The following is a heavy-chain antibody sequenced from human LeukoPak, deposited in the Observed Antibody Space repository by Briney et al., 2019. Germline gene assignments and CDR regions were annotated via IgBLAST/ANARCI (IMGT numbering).Heavy chain of an antibody. Sequence: PGGSLRLSCAASGFTFSSYSMNWVRQAPGKGLEWVSSISGSGGSTYYADSVKGRFTISRDNSKNTLYLQMNSLRAEDTAVYYCAKSSYYDSSGFYREYYFDYWGQGTLVTVSS. CDR1: GFTFSSYS. V-gene: IGHV3-23*01. D-gene: IGHD3-22*01. J-gene: IGHJ4*02. CDR2: ISGSGGST. CDR3: AKSSYYDSSGFYREYYFDY.